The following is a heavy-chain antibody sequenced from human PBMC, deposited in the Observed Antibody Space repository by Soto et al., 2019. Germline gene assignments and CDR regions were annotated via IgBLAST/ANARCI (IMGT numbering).Heavy chain of an antibody. V-gene: IGHV6-1*01. Sequence: SQTLSLTCASSGDSVSSNSVAWNWIRQSPSRGLEWLGRTYYRSQWYSDYAVAVKGRITINPDTSKNQFSLQLNSVTPEDTALYYCAREEILVAYNWFDPWGQGTLVTVSS. CDR1: GDSVSSNSVA. CDR3: AREEILVAYNWFDP. D-gene: IGHD1-26*01. J-gene: IGHJ5*02. CDR2: TYYRSQWYS.